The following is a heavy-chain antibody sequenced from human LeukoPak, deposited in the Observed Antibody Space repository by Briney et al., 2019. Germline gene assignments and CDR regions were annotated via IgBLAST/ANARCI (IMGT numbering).Heavy chain of an antibody. CDR1: GYTFTTYG. J-gene: IGHJ4*02. V-gene: IGHV1-18*01. Sequence: ASVTVSCTASGYTFTTYGISWVRQAPGQGLEWMGWSSPYNGNTNYAQKLRGRVTMTTDTSTSTAYMELRSLRSDDTAVYYCARVGYYYDSSGYCLDYWGQGTLVTVSS. D-gene: IGHD3-22*01. CDR2: SSPYNGNT. CDR3: ARVGYYYDSSGYCLDY.